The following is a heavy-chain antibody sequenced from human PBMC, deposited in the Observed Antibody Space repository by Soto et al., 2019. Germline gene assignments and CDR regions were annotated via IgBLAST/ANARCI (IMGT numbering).Heavy chain of an antibody. CDR2: IHHTGSN. Sequence: SETLSLTCTVSGASVRDYNWNWIRQPPGRGLEWIGFIHHTGSNTYSPSLRSRVTMSVDTSRNQFSLMMTSVTAADTAVYYCAKWGYPALQAFDIWGQGTMVTVSS. D-gene: IGHD3-16*02. V-gene: IGHV4-59*02. CDR1: GASVRDYN. J-gene: IGHJ3*02. CDR3: AKWGYPALQAFDI.